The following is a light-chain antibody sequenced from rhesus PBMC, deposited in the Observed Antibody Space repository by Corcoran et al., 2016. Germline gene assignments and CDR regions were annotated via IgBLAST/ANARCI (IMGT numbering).Light chain of an antibody. CDR1: QGITKY. CDR3: QQHNSYPRT. Sequence: DIQMTQSPSSLSASVGDTVTITCQASQGITKYLSWFQQKPGNAPKLLIYDSSTLQSGVPSRFSGSGSGTDFTLTISNLQPEDFATYYCQQHNSYPRTFGQGTKVEIK. CDR2: DSS. V-gene: IGKV1S9*01. J-gene: IGKJ1*01.